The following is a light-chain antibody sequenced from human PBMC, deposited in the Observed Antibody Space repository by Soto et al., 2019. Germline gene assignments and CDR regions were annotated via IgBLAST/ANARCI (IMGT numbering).Light chain of an antibody. CDR2: DAS. CDR3: QQYNDWPRT. Sequence: EIVMTQSPATLSLSPGERATLSCRASQSVSSNLAWYQQKPGQAPRLLIYDASTRATGIPARFSGSGSATEFTLTISSLQSEDFAVYYRQQYNDWPRTFGQGTKVDIK. CDR1: QSVSSN. J-gene: IGKJ1*01. V-gene: IGKV3-15*01.